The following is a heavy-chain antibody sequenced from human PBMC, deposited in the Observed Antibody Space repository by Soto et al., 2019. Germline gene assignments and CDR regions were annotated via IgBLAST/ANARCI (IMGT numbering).Heavy chain of an antibody. V-gene: IGHV3-30-3*01. J-gene: IGHJ6*02. CDR2: ISYDGNNK. CDR1: GFTFSSYV. CDR3: ARAGCDGGSCYTLVGLRYGMDV. Sequence: QVQLVESGGGVVQPGRSLRLSCAASGFTFSSYVMYWVRQAPGKGLEWVAVISYDGNNKYYADSVKGRFTISRDNSKNTLYRQMNSLRAEDTAVYDCARAGCDGGSCYTLVGLRYGMDVWGQGTTVTVSS. D-gene: IGHD2-15*01.